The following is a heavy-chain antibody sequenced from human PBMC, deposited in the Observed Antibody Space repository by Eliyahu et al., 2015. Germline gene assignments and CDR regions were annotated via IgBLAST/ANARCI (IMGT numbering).Heavy chain of an antibody. Sequence: QVQLQESGPGLVKPSETLSLTCTXXGGSXSSYYXSWXRQPPGKGLELIAYMYYTGSTNYNPSLKSRVTISVDTSKNQFSLMLSSVTAADTAVYYCARRVQSPGWVYYFDSWGQGTLVTVSS. CDR3: ARRVQSPGWVYYFDS. CDR2: MYYTGST. D-gene: IGHD6-19*01. J-gene: IGHJ4*02. CDR1: GGSXSSYY. V-gene: IGHV4-59*12.